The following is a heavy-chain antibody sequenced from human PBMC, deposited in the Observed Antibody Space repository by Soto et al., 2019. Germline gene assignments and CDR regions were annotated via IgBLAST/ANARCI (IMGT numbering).Heavy chain of an antibody. CDR3: AKDPSPWYSSGPKGAFDI. J-gene: IGHJ3*02. CDR2: ISGSGGST. D-gene: IGHD6-19*01. V-gene: IGHV3-23*01. CDR1: GFTFSSYA. Sequence: GGSLRLSCAASGFTFSSYAMSWVRQAPGKGLEWVSAISGSGGSTYYADSVKGRFTISRDNSKNTLYLQMNSLRAEDTAVYYCAKDPSPWYSSGPKGAFDIWGQGTMVTVSS.